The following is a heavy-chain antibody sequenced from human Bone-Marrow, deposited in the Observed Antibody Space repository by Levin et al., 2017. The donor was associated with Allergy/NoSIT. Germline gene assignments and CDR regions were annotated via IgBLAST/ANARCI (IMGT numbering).Heavy chain of an antibody. CDR1: GESFSGYF. Sequence: PSETLSLTCAVNGESFSGYFWTWIRQSPGGGLEWIGQINSNGITTYNPSLERRVILSVDPTKKQFSLKLNSLTAADTAVYFCARGGDVPSQYYLDYWGQGTLVTVS. CDR3: ARGGDVPSQYYLDY. V-gene: IGHV4-34*01. CDR2: INSNGIT. J-gene: IGHJ4*02. D-gene: IGHD5-24*01.